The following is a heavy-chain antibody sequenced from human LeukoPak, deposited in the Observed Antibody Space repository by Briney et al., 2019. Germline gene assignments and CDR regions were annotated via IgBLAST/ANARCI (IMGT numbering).Heavy chain of an antibody. J-gene: IGHJ4*02. D-gene: IGHD1-26*01. CDR1: GFTFGKYW. CDR3: ARPGIGFDY. CDR2: IKLDGSEK. V-gene: IGHV3-7*01. Sequence: PGGSLRLSCVASGFTFGKYWMSWVRQAPGKGLEWVANIKLDGSEKNYVDSVKGRFTISRDNTKNSLYLQMNSLRAEDTAVYYCARPGIGFDYWGQGTLVTVSS.